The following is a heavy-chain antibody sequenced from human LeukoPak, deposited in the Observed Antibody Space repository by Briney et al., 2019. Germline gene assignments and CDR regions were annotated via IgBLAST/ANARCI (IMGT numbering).Heavy chain of an antibody. CDR1: GFTFSNYA. CDR3: ARDPVGITPIDY. CDR2: IRSKANGGTT. V-gene: IGHV3-49*04. D-gene: IGHD1-26*01. J-gene: IGHJ4*02. Sequence: QSGGSLILSCAASGFTFSNYAMSWVRQAPGKGLEWVGFIRSKANGGTTEYAASVKGRFTISRDDSKSIVYLQMNSLKAEDTAVYYCARDPVGITPIDYWGQGTLVTVSS.